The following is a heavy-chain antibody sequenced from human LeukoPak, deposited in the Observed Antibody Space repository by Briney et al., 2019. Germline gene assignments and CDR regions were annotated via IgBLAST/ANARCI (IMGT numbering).Heavy chain of an antibody. CDR3: ARVVSSGWYSETGYFDY. Sequence: PSETLSLTCTVSGGSISSYYWSWIRQPPGKGPEWIGYIYYSGSTNYNPSLKSRVTISVDTSKNQFSLKLSSVTAADTAVYYCARVVSSGWYSETGYFDYWGQGTLVTVSS. D-gene: IGHD6-19*01. CDR2: IYYSGST. J-gene: IGHJ4*02. CDR1: GGSISSYY. V-gene: IGHV4-59*01.